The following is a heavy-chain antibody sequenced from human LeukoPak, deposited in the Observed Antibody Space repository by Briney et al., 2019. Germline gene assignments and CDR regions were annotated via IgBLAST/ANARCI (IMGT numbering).Heavy chain of an antibody. D-gene: IGHD3-10*01. CDR3: ASSALWFGNGGWFDP. CDR1: GGSISSYY. CDR2: IYYSGST. J-gene: IGHJ5*02. Sequence: PSETLSLTCTVSGGSISSYYWSWIRQPPGKGLEWIGYIYYSGSTNYNPSLKSRVTISVDTSKNQFSLKLSSVTAADTAVYYCASSALWFGNGGWFDPWGQGTPVTVSS. V-gene: IGHV4-59*01.